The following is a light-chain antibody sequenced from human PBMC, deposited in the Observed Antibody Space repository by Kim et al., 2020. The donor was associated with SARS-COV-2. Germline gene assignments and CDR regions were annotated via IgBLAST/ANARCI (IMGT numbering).Light chain of an antibody. CDR3: QQYNSYL. CDR2: DAS. Sequence: LSASVGDRVTITCRASQSISSWLAWYQQKPGKAPKLLIYDASSLESGVPSRFSGSGSGTEFTLTISSLQPDDFATYYCQQYNSYLFGQGTKVDIK. J-gene: IGKJ1*01. V-gene: IGKV1-5*01. CDR1: QSISSW.